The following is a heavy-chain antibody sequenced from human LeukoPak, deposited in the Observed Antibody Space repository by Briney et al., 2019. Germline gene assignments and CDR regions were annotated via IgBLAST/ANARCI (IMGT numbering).Heavy chain of an antibody. CDR2: IGYSGGST. D-gene: IGHD6-19*01. CDR1: GFTFSSYG. V-gene: IGHV3-23*01. J-gene: IGHJ4*02. Sequence: GGSLRLSCAASGFTFSSYGMNWVRQAPGKGLEWVSGIGYSGGSTYYADSVKGRFTISRDNSKNTLYLQMNSLRAEDTAVYYCARDPPSVAGTFDSWGQGTLVTAAS. CDR3: ARDPPSVAGTFDS.